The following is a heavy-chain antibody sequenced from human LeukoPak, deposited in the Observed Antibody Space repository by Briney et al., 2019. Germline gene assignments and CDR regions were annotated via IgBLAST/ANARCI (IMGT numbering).Heavy chain of an antibody. CDR1: GYSFTSYW. Sequence: GESLKISCKGSGYSFTSYWIGWVRQMPGKGLEWMGIIYPDDSDTKYSTALQGQVTISADKSISTAYLQWSSLKASDTAMYYCARQGRSVPATAIYWGQGTLVTVSS. D-gene: IGHD2-2*01. V-gene: IGHV5-51*01. CDR3: ARQGRSVPATAIY. J-gene: IGHJ4*02. CDR2: IYPDDSDT.